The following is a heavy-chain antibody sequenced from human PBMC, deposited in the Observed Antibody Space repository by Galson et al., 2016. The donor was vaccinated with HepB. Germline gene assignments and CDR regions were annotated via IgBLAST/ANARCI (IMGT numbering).Heavy chain of an antibody. CDR2: ISGSGAT. D-gene: IGHD3-9*01. CDR1: GLTFSTYA. J-gene: IGHJ4*02. CDR3: AREPVRLDGLSTGPPKNPDY. V-gene: IGHV3-23*01. Sequence: SLRLSCAASGLTFSTYAMSWVRQAPGKGLEWVSGISGSGATKFADYVKGRFTLSRDNAKNSLYLQMNSLRAEDTAVYYCAREPVRLDGLSTGPPKNPDYWGQGTLVTVSS.